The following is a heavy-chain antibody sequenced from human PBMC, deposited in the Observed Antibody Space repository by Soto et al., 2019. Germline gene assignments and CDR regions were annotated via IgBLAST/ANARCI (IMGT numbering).Heavy chain of an antibody. V-gene: IGHV4-39*01. CDR1: GGSISSITYY. J-gene: IGHJ4*02. CDR2: IYYSGNT. Sequence: SETLSLTCSVSGGSISSITYYWAWIRQPPGKGLEWIGSIYYSGNTYYNPSLKSRVNMYVDTSNSQFSLRLSSVTAADTAVYYCESQLPSLYCSSTNCCSGVRYFDYWGQGAMVT. D-gene: IGHD2-2*01. CDR3: ESQLPSLYCSSTNCCSGVRYFDY.